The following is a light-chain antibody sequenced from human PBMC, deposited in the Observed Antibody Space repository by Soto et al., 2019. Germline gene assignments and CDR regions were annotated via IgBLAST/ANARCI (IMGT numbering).Light chain of an antibody. CDR1: QSISSW. J-gene: IGKJ2*01. V-gene: IGKV1-5*03. Sequence: DIQMTQSPSTLSASVGDRVTITCRASQSISSWLAWYQQKPGKAPKLLIYKASSLESGVPSRFSGSGSGTEVTLTISSLQPDHFATYYCQQYNSYPFGQGTKLEIK. CDR3: QQYNSYP. CDR2: KAS.